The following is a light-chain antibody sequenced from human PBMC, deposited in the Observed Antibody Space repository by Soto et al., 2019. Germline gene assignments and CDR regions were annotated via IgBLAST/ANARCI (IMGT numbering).Light chain of an antibody. CDR2: AAS. CDR1: QSVSSSY. V-gene: IGKV3-20*01. CDR3: QQYGSSPEIT. Sequence: EIVLTQSPGTPSLSPGERATLSCRASQSVSSSYLAWFQQKPGQAPRLLIDAASSRATGIPDRFSGSGSGTDFTLTISRLEPEDFAVYYCQQYGSSPEITFGGGTKVEIK. J-gene: IGKJ4*01.